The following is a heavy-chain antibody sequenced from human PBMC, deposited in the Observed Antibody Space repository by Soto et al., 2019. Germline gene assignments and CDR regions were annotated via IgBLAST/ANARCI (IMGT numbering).Heavy chain of an antibody. CDR3: AKGSFGFDY. J-gene: IGHJ4*02. CDR1: GVTFTSYA. D-gene: IGHD3-10*01. Sequence: PGGSLRLSCAASGVTFTSYAMTWVRQVPGEGLQWVSSISKSGDSTYYADSVKGRFTTSRDNSKNTLYLQMNSLRAEDTAIYYCAKGSFGFDYWGQGPLGTVSS. CDR2: ISKSGDST. V-gene: IGHV3-23*01.